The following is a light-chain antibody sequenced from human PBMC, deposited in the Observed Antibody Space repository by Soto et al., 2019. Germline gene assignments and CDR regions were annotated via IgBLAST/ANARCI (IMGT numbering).Light chain of an antibody. Sequence: QSALXQPXXXSGSPXXSXXXSCXXTXXXVGGYNYVSWYQQHPGKAPKLMXXDVSNRPSGVSNRXXGSKSGNTASLTISGLQAEDEADYYCSSYTSSSTLYVFGTGTKLTVL. CDR3: SSYTSSSTLYV. CDR1: XXXVGGYNY. V-gene: IGLV2-14*01. CDR2: DVS. J-gene: IGLJ1*01.